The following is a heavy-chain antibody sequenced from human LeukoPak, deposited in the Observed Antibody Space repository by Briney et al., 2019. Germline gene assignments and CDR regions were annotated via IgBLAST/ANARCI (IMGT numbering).Heavy chain of an antibody. D-gene: IGHD6-19*01. Sequence: SETLSLTCTVSGDSISSYYWSWIRQPAGKGLEWIGRIYTSGSTNYNPSLKSRVTMSVDTSKNQFSLRLRSVTAADTAVYYCVRDNSGWWGFVFDPWGQGTLVTVSS. V-gene: IGHV4-4*07. CDR2: IYTSGST. J-gene: IGHJ5*02. CDR3: VRDNSGWWGFVFDP. CDR1: GDSISSYY.